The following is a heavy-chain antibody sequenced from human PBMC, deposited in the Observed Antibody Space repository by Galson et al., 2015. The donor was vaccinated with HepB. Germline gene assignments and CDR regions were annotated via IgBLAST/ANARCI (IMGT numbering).Heavy chain of an antibody. Sequence: SLRLSCAASGFTFSSYWMTWVRQTPGKGLECVANIKQDGSEKSYVDSVKGRFTISRDNAKNSLYLQMNSLRVEDTALYYCARGYAPGNWGQGTLVTVSS. CDR3: ARGYAPGN. CDR1: GFTFSSYW. D-gene: IGHD1-1*01. CDR2: IKQDGSEK. J-gene: IGHJ4*01. V-gene: IGHV3-7*01.